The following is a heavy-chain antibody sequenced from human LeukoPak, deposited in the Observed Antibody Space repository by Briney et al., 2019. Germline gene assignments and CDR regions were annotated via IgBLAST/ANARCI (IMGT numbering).Heavy chain of an antibody. CDR3: ARDRSQASA. J-gene: IGHJ4*02. Sequence: GGSLRLSCAASGFTFSSYWMTWVRQAPGKGLEWVANINQDGSERYYVDSVKGRFTISRDNAKNSLFLQMNSLRAEDTAMYYCARDRSQASAWGQGTLVTVSS. CDR2: INQDGSER. V-gene: IGHV3-7*05. CDR1: GFTFSSYW.